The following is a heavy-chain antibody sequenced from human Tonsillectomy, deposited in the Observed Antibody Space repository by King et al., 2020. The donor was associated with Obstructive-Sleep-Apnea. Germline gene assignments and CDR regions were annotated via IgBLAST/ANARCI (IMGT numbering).Heavy chain of an antibody. Sequence: VQLVQSGAEVKKPGDSLKISCQTSGYTFSKFWIVWVRQVPGKGLEWIGIIYPGDYDTSYSPSFQGQVTISADRSTNTAFLQWISLKASDTAIYYCARPRWLYTPVTNTDDFDVWGQGTVVKVSS. CDR3: ARPRWLYTPVTNTDDFDV. V-gene: IGHV5-51*01. J-gene: IGHJ3*01. CDR1: GYTFSKFW. CDR2: IYPGDYDT. D-gene: IGHD5-24*01.